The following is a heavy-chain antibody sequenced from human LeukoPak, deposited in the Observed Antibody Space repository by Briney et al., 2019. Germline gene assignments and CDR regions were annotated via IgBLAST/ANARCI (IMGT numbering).Heavy chain of an antibody. CDR2: INPNSGKT. CDR1: GYTFTSYD. V-gene: IGHV1-8*01. D-gene: IGHD1-1*01. J-gene: IGHJ5*02. CDR3: ARGRRVNAP. Sequence: GASVKVSCKASGYTFTSYDINWVRQATGQGLEWMGWINPNSGKTDYAQRFQGRITVTRDTSISTAYMELSGLTSEDTAVYYCARGRRVNAPWGQGTLVTVSS.